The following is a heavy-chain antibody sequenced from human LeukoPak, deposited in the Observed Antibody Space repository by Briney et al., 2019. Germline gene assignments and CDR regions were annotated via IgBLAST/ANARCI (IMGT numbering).Heavy chain of an antibody. V-gene: IGHV1-24*01. CDR1: GYTLTELS. CDR3: AMDSSGWYDFDY. CDR2: FDPEDGET. D-gene: IGHD6-19*01. J-gene: IGHJ4*02. Sequence: GASVKVSCKVSGYTLTELSMHWVRQAPGKGLEWMGGFDPEDGETIYAQKFQGRVTMTEDTSTDTAYMELSSLRSEDTAVYYCAMDSSGWYDFDYWGQGTLVTVSS.